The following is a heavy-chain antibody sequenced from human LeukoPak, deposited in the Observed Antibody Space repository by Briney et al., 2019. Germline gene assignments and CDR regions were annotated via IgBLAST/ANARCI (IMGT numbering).Heavy chain of an antibody. CDR2: INPNSGGT. V-gene: IGHV1-2*06. CDR3: ARVGGGKQNWFDP. J-gene: IGHJ5*02. Sequence: ASVKVSCKASGYTFNGYYMHWVRQAPGQGLEWMGRINPNSGGTNYAQKFQGRVTMTRDTSISTAYMELSRLSSDDTAVYYCARVGGGKQNWFDPWGQGTLVTVSS. D-gene: IGHD4-23*01. CDR1: GYTFNGYY.